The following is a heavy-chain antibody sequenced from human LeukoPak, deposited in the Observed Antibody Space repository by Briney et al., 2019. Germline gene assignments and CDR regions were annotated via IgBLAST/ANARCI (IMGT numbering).Heavy chain of an antibody. CDR1: GFAFTSYA. V-gene: IGHV3-23*01. CDR3: AKNNILTGYALYYFDS. D-gene: IGHD3-9*01. Sequence: PGGSLRLSCTASGFAFTSYALSWVRQAPGKRLEWVSAISGSGGSTYYADSVKGRFTISRDNFKNTLYLQMNSLRAEDTAVYYCAKNNILTGYALYYFDSWGQGPLVTVSS. J-gene: IGHJ4*02. CDR2: ISGSGGST.